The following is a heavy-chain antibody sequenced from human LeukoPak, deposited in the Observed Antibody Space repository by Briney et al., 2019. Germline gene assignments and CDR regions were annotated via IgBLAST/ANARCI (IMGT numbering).Heavy chain of an antibody. CDR3: AREGGEMATIPFDY. CDR2: IYDSGST. Sequence: PSETLSLTCTVSGGSISIYYWSWIRQPPGKGLEWIGYIYDSGSTNYNPSLKSRVTISVDTSKNQFSLKLSSVTAADTAVYYCAREGGEMATIPFDYWGQGTLVTVSS. V-gene: IGHV4-59*01. J-gene: IGHJ4*02. CDR1: GGSISIYY. D-gene: IGHD5-24*01.